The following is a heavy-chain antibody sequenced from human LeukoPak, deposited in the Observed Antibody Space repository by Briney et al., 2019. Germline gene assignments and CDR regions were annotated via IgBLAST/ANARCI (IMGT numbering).Heavy chain of an antibody. V-gene: IGHV3-9*01. CDR1: GFTFDDYA. CDR3: VTDTYYGSGSHHPRRFDY. Sequence: GGSLRLSCAASGFTFDDYAMHWVRQAPGKGLEWVSGISWNSGSIGYADSVKGRFTISRDNAKNSLYLQMNSLRAEDTALYYCVTDTYYGSGSHHPRRFDYWGQGTLVTVSS. CDR2: ISWNSGSI. D-gene: IGHD3-10*01. J-gene: IGHJ4*02.